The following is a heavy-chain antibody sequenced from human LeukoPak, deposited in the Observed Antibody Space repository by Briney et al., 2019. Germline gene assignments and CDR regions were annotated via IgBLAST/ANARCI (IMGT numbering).Heavy chain of an antibody. Sequence: GGSLRLSCAASGFTFSSYAMSWVRQAPGKGLEWVPYVSGSGGATYYADSVKGRFTISRDNSKNTVYLQMGSLRAEDTAVYYCAKNRGGTYKYYMDVWGNGTTVTVSS. CDR1: GFTFSSYA. CDR3: AKNRGGTYKYYMDV. V-gene: IGHV3-23*01. J-gene: IGHJ6*03. CDR2: VSGSGGAT. D-gene: IGHD1-1*01.